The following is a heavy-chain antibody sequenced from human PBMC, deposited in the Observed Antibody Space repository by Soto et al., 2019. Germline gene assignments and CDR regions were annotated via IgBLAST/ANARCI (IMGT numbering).Heavy chain of an antibody. V-gene: IGHV4-39*01. Sequence: PSETLSLTCAVSGGSITDTVYYWDWIRRPPGEGLEWIATVYYDGSTFYNPSLKSRVTLSIDTSKNKFSVTLTSLTVADTAVYYGARRARHYDLLAAWGRGTLVTVAS. D-gene: IGHD3-16*01. CDR2: VYYDGST. CDR1: GGSITDTVYY. CDR3: ARRARHYDLLAA. J-gene: IGHJ5*01.